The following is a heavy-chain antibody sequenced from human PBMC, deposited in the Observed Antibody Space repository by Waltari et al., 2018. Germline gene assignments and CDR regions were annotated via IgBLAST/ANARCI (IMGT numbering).Heavy chain of an antibody. CDR2: INSGGSGT. Sequence: EVQLVESGGGLVQPGGSLRVSCTASGFTFSSHWMHWVRQVPGKGLVWVSRINSGGSGTSYADSAKGRFTISRDNAKNTLFLQMNSLRGEDTAVYYCASGNSHAFDLWGQGTMVTVSS. D-gene: IGHD1-7*01. CDR1: GFTFSSHW. CDR3: ASGNSHAFDL. V-gene: IGHV3-74*01. J-gene: IGHJ3*01.